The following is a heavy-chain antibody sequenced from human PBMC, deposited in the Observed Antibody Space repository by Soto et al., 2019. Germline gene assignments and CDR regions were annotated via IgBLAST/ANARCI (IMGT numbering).Heavy chain of an antibody. CDR1: GGTFSSYA. J-gene: IGHJ3*02. CDR2: IIPIFGTA. V-gene: IGHV1-69*01. Sequence: QVQLVQSGAEVKKPGSSVKVSCKASGGTFSSYAISWVRQAPGQGLEWMGGIIPIFGTANYAQKFQGRVTITADESTSAAYMELSSIRSEDTVVYYGGRLVWGTDAFDIWGQGTMVTVSS. D-gene: IGHD3-16*01. CDR3: GRLVWGTDAFDI.